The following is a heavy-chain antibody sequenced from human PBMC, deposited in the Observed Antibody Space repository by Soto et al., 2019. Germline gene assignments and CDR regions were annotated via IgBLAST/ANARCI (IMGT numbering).Heavy chain of an antibody. CDR1: GYTFTGYY. CDR2: INPNSGGT. CDR3: ARDRQKFIIAAAAHYYYYGMDV. V-gene: IGHV1-2*02. D-gene: IGHD6-13*01. J-gene: IGHJ6*02. Sequence: QVQLVQSGAEVKKPGASVKVSCKASGYTFTGYYMHWVRQAPGQGLEWMGWINPNSGGTNYAQKFQGRVTMTRDTSISTAYMELSRLRSDDTAVYYCARDRQKFIIAAAAHYYYYGMDVWGQGTTVTVSS.